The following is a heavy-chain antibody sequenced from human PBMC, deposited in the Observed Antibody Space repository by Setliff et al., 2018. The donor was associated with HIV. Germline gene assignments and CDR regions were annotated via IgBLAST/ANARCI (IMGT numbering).Heavy chain of an antibody. CDR3: ARGTWIQLSALALFDY. Sequence: SETLFLTCTVSGGSISSGGYYWSWIRQHPGKGLEWIGYIYYSGSTYYNPSLKSRLTMSVDPSKNQFSLRLNSVTAADTAVYYCARGTWIQLSALALFDYWGQGTLVTVSS. CDR2: IYYSGST. D-gene: IGHD5-18*01. J-gene: IGHJ4*02. CDR1: GGSISSGGYY. V-gene: IGHV4-31*03.